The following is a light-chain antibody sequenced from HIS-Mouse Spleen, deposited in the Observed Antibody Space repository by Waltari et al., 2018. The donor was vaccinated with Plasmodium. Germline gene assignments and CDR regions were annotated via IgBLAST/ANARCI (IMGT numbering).Light chain of an antibody. CDR2: EDS. J-gene: IGLJ3*02. CDR3: YSTDSSGNHRV. Sequence: SYELTQPPSVSVSPGKTARITCSGDALPKKYAYWYQQKSGQAPVLVIYEDSKRPSGLPERFSGSSSGPMATLTSSGAQVEDEADYYCYSTDSSGNHRVFGGGTKLTVL. V-gene: IGLV3-10*01. CDR1: ALPKKY.